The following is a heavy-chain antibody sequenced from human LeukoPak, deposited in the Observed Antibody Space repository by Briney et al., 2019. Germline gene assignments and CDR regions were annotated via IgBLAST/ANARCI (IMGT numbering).Heavy chain of an antibody. CDR3: ARGRRGSGHDY. J-gene: IGHJ4*02. V-gene: IGHV4-34*01. CDR1: GGSFSGYY. D-gene: IGHD3-16*01. CDR2: INHSGST. Sequence: PSETLSLTCAVYGGSFSGYYSSWIRQPPGKGLEWIGEINHSGSTNYNPSLKSRVTISVDTSKNQFSLKLSSVTAADTAVYYCARGRRGSGHDYWGQGTLVTASS.